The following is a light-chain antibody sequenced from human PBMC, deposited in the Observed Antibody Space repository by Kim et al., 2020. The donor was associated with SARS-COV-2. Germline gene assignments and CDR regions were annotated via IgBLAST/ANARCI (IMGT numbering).Light chain of an antibody. CDR2: EAS. CDR1: QSIGTW. Sequence: DIQMTQSPSTLSLSVGDRLTITCRASQSIGTWLAWYQQKPGKAPRLLIYEASNLDSGVPSRFSGSGSGTEFTLTISSLQTDDFATYYCQQYNRSPGLTFGGGTKVDIK. V-gene: IGKV1-5*03. J-gene: IGKJ4*01. CDR3: QQYNRSPGLT.